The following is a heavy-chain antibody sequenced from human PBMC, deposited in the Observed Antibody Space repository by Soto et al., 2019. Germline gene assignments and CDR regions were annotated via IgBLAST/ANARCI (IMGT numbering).Heavy chain of an antibody. V-gene: IGHV3-23*01. J-gene: IGHJ2*01. CDR2: ISGSGTST. D-gene: IGHD3-10*01. Sequence: EMQLLESGGGLVQPGGSLRLSCAASEFTFPSYAMSWVRQAPGRGLEWVSSISGSGTSTYYADSVKGRFTISRDNSKNIVHLQMNILRADDTATYHCARDRDFWYFDLWGRGTLVVISS. CDR1: EFTFPSYA. CDR3: ARDRDFWYFDL.